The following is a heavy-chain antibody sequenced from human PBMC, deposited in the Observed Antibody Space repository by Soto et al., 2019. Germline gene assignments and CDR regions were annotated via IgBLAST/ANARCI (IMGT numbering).Heavy chain of an antibody. Sequence: ASVKVSCKASGYTFDSNYINWVRQAPAQGLESLGIINPSGGSPNYAQKFQGRVTMTRDTSTSTVYMELSSLRSEDTAVYYCAREGKDSILDGFYGMDVWGQGTPVTVSS. D-gene: IGHD2-15*01. CDR1: GYTFDSNY. V-gene: IGHV1-46*02. CDR2: INPSGGSP. CDR3: AREGKDSILDGFYGMDV. J-gene: IGHJ6*02.